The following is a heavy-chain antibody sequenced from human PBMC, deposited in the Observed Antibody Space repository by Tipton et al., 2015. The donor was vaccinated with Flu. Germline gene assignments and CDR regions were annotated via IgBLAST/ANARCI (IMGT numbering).Heavy chain of an antibody. CDR1: GYSFSNYG. Sequence: QLVQSGPEVKKPGASVKVSCETSGYSFSNYGITWVRQAPGQGLEWMGWISAFTGETKYGQKVQGRLTMTTDTSTSTAYMELRSLRSDDTAVYFCAKDQKEYCGGDCFSSDHWGQGTLVTVSS. CDR2: ISAFTGET. J-gene: IGHJ4*02. CDR3: AKDQKEYCGGDCFSSDH. V-gene: IGHV1-18*04. D-gene: IGHD2-21*01.